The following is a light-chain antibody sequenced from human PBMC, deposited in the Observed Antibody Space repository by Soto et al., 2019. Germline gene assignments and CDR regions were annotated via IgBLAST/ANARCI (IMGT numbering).Light chain of an antibody. CDR3: LQDYNYPWT. Sequence: AIQMTQSPSSLSASVGERVTITCRASQGIRSDLGWYQQKPGKAPKLLIYAASSLQSGVPSRFSGSGSGTDFTLIISSLQPEDFATYYCLQDYNYPWTFGQGTKVDIK. V-gene: IGKV1-6*01. J-gene: IGKJ1*01. CDR1: QGIRSD. CDR2: AAS.